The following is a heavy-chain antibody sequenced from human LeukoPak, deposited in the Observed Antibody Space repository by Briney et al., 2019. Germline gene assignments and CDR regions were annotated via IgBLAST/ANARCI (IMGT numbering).Heavy chain of an antibody. V-gene: IGHV4-38-2*02. CDR3: VRVDNGGNYLDY. J-gene: IGHJ4*02. CDR1: GYSISSGYY. Sequence: SETLSLTCTVSGYSISSGYYWGWIRQPPGKGLEWIGSIYHSGSTYYNPSLKSRLTISADTSKNQFSLRLSSVTAADTAVYYCVRVDNGGNYLDYWGQGTLVAVSS. D-gene: IGHD4-23*01. CDR2: IYHSGST.